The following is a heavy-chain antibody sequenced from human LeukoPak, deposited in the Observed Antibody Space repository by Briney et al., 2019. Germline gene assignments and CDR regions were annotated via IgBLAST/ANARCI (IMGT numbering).Heavy chain of an antibody. J-gene: IGHJ4*02. CDR2: INSDGSST. D-gene: IGHD3-10*01. Sequence: GGSLRLSCAASGFTFSSYWMHWVRQAPGKGLVWVSRINSDGSSTNYADSVKGRFTISRDNAKNTLYLQMNSLRAEDTAVYYCARESSITMELWYFDYWGQGTLVTVSS. V-gene: IGHV3-74*01. CDR1: GFTFSSYW. CDR3: ARESSITMELWYFDY.